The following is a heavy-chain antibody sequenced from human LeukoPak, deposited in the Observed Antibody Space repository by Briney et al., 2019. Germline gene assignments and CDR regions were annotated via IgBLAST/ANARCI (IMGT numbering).Heavy chain of an antibody. CDR3: ARSGSYYYYGMDV. CDR2: INHSGST. Sequence: SETLSLTCAVYGGSFSGYYWSWIRQPPGKGLEWIGEINHSGSTNYNPSLKSRVTISVDTSKNQFPLKLSSVTAADTAVYYCARSGSYYYYGMDVWGQGTTVTVSS. D-gene: IGHD3-10*01. J-gene: IGHJ6*02. V-gene: IGHV4-34*01. CDR1: GGSFSGYY.